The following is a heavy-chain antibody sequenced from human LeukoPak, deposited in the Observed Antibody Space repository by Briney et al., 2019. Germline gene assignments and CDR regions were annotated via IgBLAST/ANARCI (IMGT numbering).Heavy chain of an antibody. Sequence: PGGSLRLSCAASGFTFSSYAMSRVRQAPGKGLEWVSIISGSGRDTYYADSVKGRFTISRDKSKNTLYLQMNSLRAEDTAVFYCARDTYYDSTGYYFGSSYFDYWGQGTLVTVSS. CDR2: ISGSGRDT. V-gene: IGHV3-23*01. J-gene: IGHJ4*02. CDR3: ARDTYYDSTGYYFGSSYFDY. D-gene: IGHD3-22*01. CDR1: GFTFSSYA.